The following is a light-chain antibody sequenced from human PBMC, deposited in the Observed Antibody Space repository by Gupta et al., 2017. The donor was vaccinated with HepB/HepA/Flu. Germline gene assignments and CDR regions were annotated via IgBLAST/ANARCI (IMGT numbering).Light chain of an antibody. CDR1: NSDVGGPNH. CDR3: SSYADSYSYV. Sequence: QSALTQPRPVFGSPGQSVPIPFPGTNSDVGGPNHFSWYQIHPDKAPKLMIYDVNKRPSEVPARFSGSKSGNTASLTISGLQAEDEADYYCSSYADSYSYVFGIGTKVTVV. J-gene: IGLJ1*01. V-gene: IGLV2-11*01. CDR2: DVN.